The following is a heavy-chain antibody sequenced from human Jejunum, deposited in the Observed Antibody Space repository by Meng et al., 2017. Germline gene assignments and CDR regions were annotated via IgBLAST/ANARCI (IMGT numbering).Heavy chain of an antibody. V-gene: IGHV4-61*03. CDR2: ISDSGTT. Sequence: VRLQASGPVLVRPSETLSLTCTVSGGSVSSGFYYWSWIRQPPGKGLEWIGYISDSGTTNYNPSLKSRVTMSVDTSKNHFSLKLTSVTAADTAVYFCARDSETYPTYFDYWGQGTLITVSS. J-gene: IGHJ4*02. CDR1: GGSVSSGFYY. D-gene: IGHD5-24*01. CDR3: ARDSETYPTYFDY.